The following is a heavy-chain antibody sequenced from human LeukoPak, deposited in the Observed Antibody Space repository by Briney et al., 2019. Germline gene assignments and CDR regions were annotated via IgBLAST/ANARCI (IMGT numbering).Heavy chain of an antibody. V-gene: IGHV4-38-2*01. CDR2: TIHRGST. CDR3: ARRGLTLRTWYFDL. J-gene: IGHJ2*01. D-gene: IGHD3-10*01. CDR1: GYSVSSGYF. Sequence: PSETLSLTCAVSGYSVSSGYFWGWIRQSPGKGLEWIGSTIHRGSTYPNPPLMRRVTISLDSSKNQLSLKLRSVPAADTAIYYCARRGLTLRTWYFDLWGRGTLVTVSS.